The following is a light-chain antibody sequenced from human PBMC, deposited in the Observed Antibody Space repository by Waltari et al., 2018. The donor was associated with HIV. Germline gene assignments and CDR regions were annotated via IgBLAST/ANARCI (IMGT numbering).Light chain of an antibody. CDR1: RRYVGTYDF. CDR3: CSFAGSNFV. J-gene: IGLJ1*01. Sequence: QSALPPPAPVLGSPGPALPTPCPGSRRYVGTYDFISWYQQHPGTAPKLIISDVTERPSGISNRFSGSKSGTTASLTISGLQAEDEAEYFCCSFAGSNFVFGSGTKVTVL. CDR2: DVT. V-gene: IGLV2-23*02.